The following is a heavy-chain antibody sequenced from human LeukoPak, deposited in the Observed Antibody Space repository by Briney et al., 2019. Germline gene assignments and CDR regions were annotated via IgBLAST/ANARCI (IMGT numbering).Heavy chain of an antibody. Sequence: NTGGSLRLSCAASGFTFSDYYMSWIRQAPGKGQEWVSYISSSGSTIYYADSVKGRFTISRDNAKNSLYLQMNSLRAEDTAVYYCARERNFLGGSGSYYIGGNDYYYYYGMDVWGQGTTVTVSS. CDR1: GFTFSDYY. V-gene: IGHV3-11*01. J-gene: IGHJ6*02. CDR3: ARERNFLGGSGSYYIGGNDYYYYYGMDV. CDR2: ISSSGSTI. D-gene: IGHD3-10*01.